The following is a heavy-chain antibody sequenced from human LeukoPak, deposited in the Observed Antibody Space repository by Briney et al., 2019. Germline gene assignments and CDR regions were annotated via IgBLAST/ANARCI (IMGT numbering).Heavy chain of an antibody. CDR3: ARAPSFTTQIDY. CDR2: IYYSGST. V-gene: IGHV4-39*07. D-gene: IGHD3-22*01. J-gene: IGHJ4*02. CDR1: GGSISSSSYY. Sequence: PSETLSLTCTVSGGSISSSSYYWGWIRQPPGKGLEWIGSIYYSGSTYYNPSLKSRVTISVDTSKNQFSLKLSSVTAADTAGYYGARAPSFTTQIDYGGQGTLVTVSS.